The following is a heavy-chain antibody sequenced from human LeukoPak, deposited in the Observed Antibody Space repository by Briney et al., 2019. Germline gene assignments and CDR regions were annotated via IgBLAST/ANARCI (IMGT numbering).Heavy chain of an antibody. V-gene: IGHV5-51*01. J-gene: IGHJ4*02. CDR2: IYPGDSDT. CDR1: GYSFTSYW. D-gene: IGHD3-22*01. CDR3: ARHAEGYYDSSGYYRLDH. Sequence: GESLKISCKGSGYSFTSYWIGWVRQMPGKGLEWMGIIYPGDSDTRYSPSFQGQVTISADKSISTAYLQWSSLKASDTAMYYCARHAEGYYDSSGYYRLDHWGQGTLVTVSS.